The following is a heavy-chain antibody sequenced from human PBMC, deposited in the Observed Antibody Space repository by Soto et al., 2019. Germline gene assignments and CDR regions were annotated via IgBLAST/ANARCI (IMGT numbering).Heavy chain of an antibody. Sequence: QLQLQESGPGLVKPSETLSLTCTVSGGSISSSSYYWGWIRQPPGKGLEWIGSIYYSGSTYYNPSLKSRVTISVDTSKNQFSLKLSSVTAADTAVYYCARHLYSNYNYYYYYYMDFWDKGTTVTVSS. CDR1: GGSISSSSYY. J-gene: IGHJ6*03. D-gene: IGHD4-4*01. CDR2: IYYSGST. CDR3: ARHLYSNYNYYYYYYMDF. V-gene: IGHV4-39*01.